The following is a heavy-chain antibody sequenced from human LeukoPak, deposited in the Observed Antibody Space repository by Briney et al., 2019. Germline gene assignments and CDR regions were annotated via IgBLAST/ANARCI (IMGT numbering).Heavy chain of an antibody. CDR1: GFTFSSXG. CDR3: AKEMGATNYFEY. Sequence: ASGFTFSSXGXEXGGXAAGKGRXGXGVISYDGSNKYYADSVKARFTISRDNSKNTLYLQMNSLRAEDTAVYYCAKEMGATNYFEYWGQGTLVTVSS. J-gene: IGHJ4*02. D-gene: IGHD1-26*01. CDR2: ISYDGSNK. V-gene: IGHV3-30*18.